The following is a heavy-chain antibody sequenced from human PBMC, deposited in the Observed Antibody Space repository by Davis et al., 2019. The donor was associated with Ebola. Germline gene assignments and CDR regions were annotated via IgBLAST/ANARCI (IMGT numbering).Heavy chain of an antibody. Sequence: GESLKISCAASGFIFSTYEMNWVRQAPGKGLEWVSYISSSDSTIYYADSVKGRFTISRDNAKNSLYLQMNSLRAEDTALYYCASKLSSGSGMDVWGQGATVTVSS. CDR2: ISSSDSTI. J-gene: IGHJ6*02. D-gene: IGHD6-19*01. CDR3: ASKLSSGSGMDV. CDR1: GFIFSTYE. V-gene: IGHV3-48*03.